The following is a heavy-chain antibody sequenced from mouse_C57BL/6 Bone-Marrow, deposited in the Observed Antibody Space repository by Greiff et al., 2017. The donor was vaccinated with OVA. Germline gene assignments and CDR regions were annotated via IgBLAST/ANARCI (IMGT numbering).Heavy chain of an antibody. J-gene: IGHJ1*01. CDR2: IDPENGDT. Sequence: VQLKQSGAELVRSGASVKLSCTASGFNIKDYYMHWVKQRPEQGLEWIGWIDPENGDTEYAPKFQGKATMTADTSANTAYLQLSSLTSEDTAVYYCTKPYGYDWYFDVWGAGTTVTVSS. V-gene: IGHV14-4*02. CDR3: TKPYGYDWYFDV. CDR1: GFNIKDYY. D-gene: IGHD2-2*01.